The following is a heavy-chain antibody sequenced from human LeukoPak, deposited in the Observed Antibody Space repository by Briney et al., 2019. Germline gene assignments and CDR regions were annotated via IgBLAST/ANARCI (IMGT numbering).Heavy chain of an antibody. CDR1: GYTFTSYY. CDR3: ARVSMVRGVMYNLFDP. V-gene: IGHV1-46*03. CDR2: INPSGGST. D-gene: IGHD3-10*01. J-gene: IGHJ5*02. Sequence: ASVKVSCXASGYTFTSYYMHWVRQAPGQGLEWMGIINPSGGSTSYAQKFQGRVTMTRDTSTSTVYMELSSLRSEDTAVYYCARVSMVRGVMYNLFDPWGQGTLVTVSS.